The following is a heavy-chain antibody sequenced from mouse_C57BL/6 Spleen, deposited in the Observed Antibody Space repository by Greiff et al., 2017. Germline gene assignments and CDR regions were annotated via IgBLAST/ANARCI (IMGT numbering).Heavy chain of an antibody. CDR2: IYPGDGDT. CDR3: ARGDYYGSSYYFDY. V-gene: IGHV1-82*01. Sequence: VMLVESGPELVKPGASVKISCKASGYAFSSSWMNWVKQRPGKGLEWIGRIYPGDGDTNYNGKFKGKATLTADKSSSTAYMQLSSLTSEDSAVYFCARGDYYGSSYYFDYWGQGTTLTVSS. J-gene: IGHJ2*01. CDR1: GYAFSSSW. D-gene: IGHD1-1*01.